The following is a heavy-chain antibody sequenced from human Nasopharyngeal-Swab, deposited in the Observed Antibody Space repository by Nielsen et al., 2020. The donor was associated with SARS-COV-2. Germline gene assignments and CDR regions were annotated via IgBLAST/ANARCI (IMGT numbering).Heavy chain of an antibody. CDR3: ARDLRASGDY. CDR2: IKQDGSEK. D-gene: IGHD4-17*01. V-gene: IGHV3-7*01. J-gene: IGHJ4*02. Sequence: GVLKISCVASGFTFRDYWMSWVRQAPAKGLEWVASIKQDGSEKNYVDSVKGRFTISRDNAKNSLYLQMNSLRAEDTAVHYCARDLRASGDYWGQGTLVTVSS. CDR1: GFTFRDYW.